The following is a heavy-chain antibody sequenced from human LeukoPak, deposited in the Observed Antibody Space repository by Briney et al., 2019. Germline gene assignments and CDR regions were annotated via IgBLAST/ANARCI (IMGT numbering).Heavy chain of an antibody. CDR2: ICGSGGCT. J-gene: IGHJ4*02. CDR3: AKTTVGYSSGRYPGWPADC. V-gene: IGHV3-23*01. CDR1: GFTFNTYA. Sequence: PWGSLRLSCAASGFTFNTYAIYGVRQAPGKGREWVSGICGSGGCTYYADSVKGRFTISRDNSKNTVYLQMNSLTADDTAIYYCAKTTVGYSSGRYPGWPADCWGQGTLVTVSS. D-gene: IGHD6-19*01.